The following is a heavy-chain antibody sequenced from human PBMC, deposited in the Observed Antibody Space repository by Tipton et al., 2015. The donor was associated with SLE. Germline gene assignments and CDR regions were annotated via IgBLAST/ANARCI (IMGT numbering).Heavy chain of an antibody. V-gene: IGHV4-59*12. Sequence: TLSLTCTVSGGSISSYYWSWIRQPPGKGLEWIGYIYYSGSTNYNPSLKSRVTMSVDTSKRQFSLKLSSVTAADTAVYYCTRGPYCSVDSCYRGMDVWGQGTTVTVSS. D-gene: IGHD2-15*01. CDR3: TRGPYCSVDSCYRGMDV. J-gene: IGHJ6*02. CDR2: IYYSGST. CDR1: GGSISSYY.